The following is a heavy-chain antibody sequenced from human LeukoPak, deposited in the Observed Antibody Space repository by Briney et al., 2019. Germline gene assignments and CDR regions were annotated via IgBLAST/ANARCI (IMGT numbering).Heavy chain of an antibody. CDR1: GGSFSGYY. Sequence: SETLSLTCAVYGGSFSGYYWGRIRQSPGKGLEWIGETNHSGSTNYNPSLKSRVTISVDTSKNQFSLKLSCVTAADTAVYYCARGTTIIDYWGQGTLVTVSS. J-gene: IGHJ4*02. V-gene: IGHV4-34*01. CDR2: TNHSGST. D-gene: IGHD1-26*01. CDR3: ARGTTIIDY.